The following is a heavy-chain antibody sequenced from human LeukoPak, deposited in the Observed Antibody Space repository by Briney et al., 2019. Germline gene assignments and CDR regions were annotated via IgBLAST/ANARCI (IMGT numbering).Heavy chain of an antibody. CDR2: ISGGGRST. V-gene: IGHV3-23*01. Sequence: GGSLRLSCVVSGFTFNRCWMNWVRQAPGKGLEWVSTISGGGRSTDYADSVKGLFTISRDNSKNTLYLQMNSLRAEDTAVYYCARERYFDYWGQGTLVTVSS. J-gene: IGHJ4*02. CDR1: GFTFNRCW. CDR3: ARERYFDY.